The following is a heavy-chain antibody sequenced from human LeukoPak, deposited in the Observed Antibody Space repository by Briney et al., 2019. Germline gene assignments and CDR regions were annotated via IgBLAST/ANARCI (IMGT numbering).Heavy chain of an antibody. CDR1: GFTFSRFA. Sequence: GRSLRLSCAASGFTFSRFAIHWVRQAPGKGLECVAFISYDGSNKYYTDSVKGRFTISRDNSKNTLYLQMNSLRREDTAVYYCARVKDIVVVPVAVGLLDSWGRGTLVTVSS. V-gene: IGHV3-30*04. J-gene: IGHJ4*02. CDR2: ISYDGSNK. CDR3: ARVKDIVVVPVAVGLLDS. D-gene: IGHD2-2*01.